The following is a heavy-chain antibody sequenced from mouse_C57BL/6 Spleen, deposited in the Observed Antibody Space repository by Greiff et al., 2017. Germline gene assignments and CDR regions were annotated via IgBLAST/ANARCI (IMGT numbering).Heavy chain of an antibody. V-gene: IGHV1-55*01. Sequence: VQLQQPGAELVKPGASVKMSCKASGYTFTSYWITWVKQRPGQGLEWIGDIYPGSGSTNYNEKFKSKATLTVDTSSSTAYMQLSSLTSEDSAVYYCARRGITTVVGDFDYWGQGTTPTVSS. CDR2: IYPGSGST. CDR1: GYTFTSYW. CDR3: ARRGITTVVGDFDY. D-gene: IGHD1-1*01. J-gene: IGHJ2*01.